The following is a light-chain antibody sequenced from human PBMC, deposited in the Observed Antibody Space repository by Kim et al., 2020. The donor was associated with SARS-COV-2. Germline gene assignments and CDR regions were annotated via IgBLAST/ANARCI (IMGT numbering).Light chain of an antibody. CDR1: NIEKRN. CDR2: RDS. Sequence: SYELTQPLSVSVALGQTARMTCGGDNIEKRNVHWYQQRPGQAPILVIYRDSKRPSGIPERVSGSNSGNTATLTISRVQAEDEADYYCQVCDGRAVVFGGGTQLTVL. V-gene: IGLV3-9*01. J-gene: IGLJ2*01. CDR3: QVCDGRAVV.